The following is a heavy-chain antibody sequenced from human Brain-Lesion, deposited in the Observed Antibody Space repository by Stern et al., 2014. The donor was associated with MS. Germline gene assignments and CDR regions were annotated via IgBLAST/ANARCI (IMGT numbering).Heavy chain of an antibody. Sequence: QVQLVQSGPGLVKPSQTLSLTCNVSGASISSGDTYWSWIRQSPGEGMEWIGYIYSIGSTFYNPSLKSRVTISVDTSQNQFSLRLSSVTAADTAVYYCARGESSRYYYYFDYWGQGTLVTVSS. D-gene: IGHD3-22*01. V-gene: IGHV4-30-4*01. CDR3: ARGESSRYYYYFDY. CDR1: GASISSGDTY. CDR2: IYSIGST. J-gene: IGHJ4*02.